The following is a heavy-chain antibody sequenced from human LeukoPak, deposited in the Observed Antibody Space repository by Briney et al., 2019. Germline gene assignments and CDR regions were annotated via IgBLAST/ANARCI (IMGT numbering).Heavy chain of an antibody. V-gene: IGHV4-31*03. J-gene: IGHJ5*02. D-gene: IGHD6-13*01. Sequence: SETLSLTCTVSGGSISSGGYYWSWIRQHPGKGLEWIGYIYYSGSTYYNPSLKSRVTTSVDTSKNQFSLKLSSVTAADTAVYYCARFRDPYSSSWYAWFDPWGQGTLVTVSS. CDR2: IYYSGST. CDR3: ARFRDPYSSSWYAWFDP. CDR1: GGSISSGGYY.